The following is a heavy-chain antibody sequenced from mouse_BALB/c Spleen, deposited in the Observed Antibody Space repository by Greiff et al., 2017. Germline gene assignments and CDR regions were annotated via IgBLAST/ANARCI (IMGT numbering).Heavy chain of an antibody. CDR2: ISSGSSTI. CDR1: GFTFSSFG. CDR3: ARPGYYYAMDY. Sequence: EVQRVESGGGLVQPGGSRKLSCAASGFTFSSFGMHWVRQAPEKGLEWVAYISSGSSTIYYADTVKGRFTISRDNPKNTLFLQMTSLRSEDTAMYYCARPGYYYAMDYWGQGTSVTVSS. V-gene: IGHV5-17*02. D-gene: IGHD4-1*01. J-gene: IGHJ4*01.